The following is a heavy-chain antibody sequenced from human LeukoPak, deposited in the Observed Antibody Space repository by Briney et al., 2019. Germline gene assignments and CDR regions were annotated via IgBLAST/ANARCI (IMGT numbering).Heavy chain of an antibody. D-gene: IGHD3-22*01. CDR2: ISGSGGST. CDR3: AIAGNYYDSTGYYYRFAY. Sequence: PGGSLRLSCAASGFTFSSYAMSWVRQAPGKGLEWVSAISGSGGSTYYADSVKGRFTISRDNSKNTLYVQMNSLRAEDTAVYYCAIAGNYYDSTGYYYRFAYWGQGTLVTVSS. J-gene: IGHJ4*02. V-gene: IGHV3-23*01. CDR1: GFTFSSYA.